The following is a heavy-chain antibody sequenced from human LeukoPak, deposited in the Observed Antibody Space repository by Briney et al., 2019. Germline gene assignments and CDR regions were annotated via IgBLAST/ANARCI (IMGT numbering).Heavy chain of an antibody. Sequence: SETLSLTCAVYGGSFSGYYWSWIRQPPGKGLEWIGEVNDSGSTNHNPSLKSRVTTSVDTSKNQFSLKLNSVTAADTAVYYCARTSVAGTKNFDYWGQGILVTVSS. J-gene: IGHJ4*02. CDR1: GGSFSGYY. V-gene: IGHV4-34*01. CDR3: ARTSVAGTKNFDY. CDR2: VNDSGST. D-gene: IGHD6-19*01.